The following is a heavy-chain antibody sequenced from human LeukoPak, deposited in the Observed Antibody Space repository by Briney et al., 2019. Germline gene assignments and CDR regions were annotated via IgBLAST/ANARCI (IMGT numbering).Heavy chain of an antibody. CDR3: ARDPYDILTGSGDWFDP. Sequence: GGSLRLSCTVSGFTVSSNSMSWVRQAPGKGLEWVSFIYSGGNTHYSDSVKGRFTISRDNAKNTLYLQMNSLRAEDTAVYYCARDPYDILTGSGDWFDPWGQGTLVTVSS. CDR1: GFTVSSNS. CDR2: IYSGGNT. V-gene: IGHV3-53*01. D-gene: IGHD3-9*01. J-gene: IGHJ5*02.